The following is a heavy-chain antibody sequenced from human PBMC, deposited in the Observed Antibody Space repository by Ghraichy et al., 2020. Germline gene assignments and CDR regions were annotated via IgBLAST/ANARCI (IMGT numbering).Heavy chain of an antibody. V-gene: IGHV4-59*01. CDR2: IYYSGST. Sequence: SQTLSLTCTVSGGSISSYYWSWIRQPPGKGLEWIGYIYYSGSTNYNPSLKSRVTISVDTSKNQFSLKLSSVTAADTAVYYCARDIGLGYSSSWYNWFDPWGQGTLVTVSS. J-gene: IGHJ5*02. D-gene: IGHD6-13*01. CDR1: GGSISSYY. CDR3: ARDIGLGYSSSWYNWFDP.